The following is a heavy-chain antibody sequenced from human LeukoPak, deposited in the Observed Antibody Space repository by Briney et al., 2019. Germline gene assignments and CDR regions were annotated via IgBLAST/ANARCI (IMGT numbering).Heavy chain of an antibody. J-gene: IGHJ5*02. CDR1: GYTFTRYY. V-gene: IGHV1-46*01. CDR2: INPSGGTT. Sequence: ASVKVSCKASGYTFTRYYMHWVRQAPGQGLEWMGIINPSGGTTVYAQKFQGRVTMTRDTSTSTLYMELSSLTSEDTAVYYCARSLVGATSWWFDPWGQGTLVTVSS. D-gene: IGHD1-26*01. CDR3: ARSLVGATSWWFDP.